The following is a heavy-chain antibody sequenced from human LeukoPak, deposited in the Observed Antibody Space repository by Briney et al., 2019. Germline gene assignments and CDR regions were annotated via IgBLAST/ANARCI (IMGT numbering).Heavy chain of an antibody. Sequence: GGSLRLSCAASGFTFSSYGMHWVRQAPGKGLEWVAVIPYDGSNKYYADSVKGRFTISRDNSKNTLCLQMNSLRAEDTAVYYCAKTLQIYCSGGSCSTLDYWGQGTLVTVSS. D-gene: IGHD2-15*01. CDR1: GFTFSSYG. CDR3: AKTLQIYCSGGSCSTLDY. J-gene: IGHJ4*02. V-gene: IGHV3-30*18. CDR2: IPYDGSNK.